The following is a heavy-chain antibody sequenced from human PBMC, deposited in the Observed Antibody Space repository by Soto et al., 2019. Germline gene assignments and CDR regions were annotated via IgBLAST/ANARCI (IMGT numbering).Heavy chain of an antibody. CDR1: GFAFSGYW. D-gene: IGHD4-17*01. Sequence: EVQLVESGGGLVQPGGSLRLSCAASGFAFSGYWLHWVRQVPGKGLEWVSRINSDGSSTNYADSVKGRFTISRDNAKNTVYVQMNNLRADYTAVDYCTRGGTVTTRWGLCDRWGQGTQVTVAS. CDR3: TRGGTVTTRWGLCDR. J-gene: IGHJ4*02. CDR2: INSDGSST. V-gene: IGHV3-74*01.